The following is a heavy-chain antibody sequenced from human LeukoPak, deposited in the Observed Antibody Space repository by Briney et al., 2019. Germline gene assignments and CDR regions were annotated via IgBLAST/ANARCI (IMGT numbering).Heavy chain of an antibody. D-gene: IGHD2-15*01. CDR2: INPSGGSS. J-gene: IGHJ4*02. CDR3: ARAGYCSGGSCYRFDY. V-gene: IGHV1-46*01. Sequence: ASVNVSCKASGYTFTSYYMHWVDKAPGKGLEWLGKINPSGGSSGFAQKFQGRVTMTRDTSTSTVYMELSSLRSEDTAVYYCARAGYCSGGSCYRFDYWGQGTLVTVSS. CDR1: GYTFTSYY.